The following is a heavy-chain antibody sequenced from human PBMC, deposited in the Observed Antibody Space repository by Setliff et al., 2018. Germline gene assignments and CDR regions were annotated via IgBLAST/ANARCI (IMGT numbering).Heavy chain of an antibody. CDR3: VRGSAYSSGSFDC. CDR2: IRYDGSKV. D-gene: IGHD3-22*01. CDR1: GFAFRSYA. J-gene: IGHJ4*02. Sequence: PGGSLRLSCAASGFAFRSYAMDWVRRAPGRGLEWVAFIRYDGSKVLYADSVKGRFTISRDNGKNTVYLQMNSLRAEDTAMYYCVRGSAYSSGSFDCWGQGTLVTVSS. V-gene: IGHV3-30*02.